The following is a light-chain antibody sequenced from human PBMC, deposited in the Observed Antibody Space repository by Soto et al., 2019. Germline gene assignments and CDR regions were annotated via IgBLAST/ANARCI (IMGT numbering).Light chain of an antibody. CDR2: QAS. V-gene: IGKV1-5*03. Sequence: EIQMTKSPSTLSASVGDRVIITCRASQSISNWLACYQHKPGRLPRLLIYQASTLESGVPSRFSGSGSGTEFTLTISSLQPDDFATYYCQQYNTYLWTFGQGTKVDIK. CDR3: QQYNTYLWT. CDR1: QSISNW. J-gene: IGKJ1*01.